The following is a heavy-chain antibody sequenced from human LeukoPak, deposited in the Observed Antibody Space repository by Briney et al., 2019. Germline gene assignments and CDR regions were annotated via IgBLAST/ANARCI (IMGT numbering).Heavy chain of an antibody. CDR3: ARKGGMATIDY. V-gene: IGHV3-33*01. Sequence: GGSLRLPCAASGFTFSSYGMHWVRQAPGKGLEWVAVIWYDGSNKYYADSVKGRFTISRGNSKNTLYLQMNSLRAEDTAVYYCARKGGMATIDYWGQGTLVTVSS. J-gene: IGHJ4*02. CDR1: GFTFSSYG. CDR2: IWYDGSNK. D-gene: IGHD5-24*01.